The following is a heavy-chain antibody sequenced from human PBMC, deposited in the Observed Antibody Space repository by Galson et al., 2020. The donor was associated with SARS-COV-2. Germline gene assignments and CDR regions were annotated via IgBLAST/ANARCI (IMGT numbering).Heavy chain of an antibody. Sequence: KMSGPTFVKPTQTLTLTCTFAGFSLSTSAVAQGWLRQPPGNAMEWLAPISCHDAKLYSPSLKSRLTITKDTSKNQVVLTMTNMDPVDTATYDCAHRGVIITSGWFDPWGQGTLVTVSS. CDR2: ISCHDAK. J-gene: IGHJ5*02. CDR1: GFSLSTSAVA. D-gene: IGHD3-10*01. CDR3: AHRGVIITSGWFDP. V-gene: IGHV2-5*01.